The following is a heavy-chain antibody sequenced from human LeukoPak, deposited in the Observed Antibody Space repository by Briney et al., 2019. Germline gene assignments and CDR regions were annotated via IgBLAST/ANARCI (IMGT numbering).Heavy chain of an antibody. CDR1: GYTFTSYA. Sequence: ASVMVSCKASGYTFTSYAMHWVRQAPGQRLEWMGWINAGNGNTKYSQKFQGRVTITRDTSASTASMELSSLRSEDTAVYYCARDSEGRQPERRYYYYGMDVWGQGTTVTVSS. J-gene: IGHJ6*02. V-gene: IGHV1-3*01. D-gene: IGHD5-18*01. CDR3: ARDSEGRQPERRYYYYGMDV. CDR2: INAGNGNT.